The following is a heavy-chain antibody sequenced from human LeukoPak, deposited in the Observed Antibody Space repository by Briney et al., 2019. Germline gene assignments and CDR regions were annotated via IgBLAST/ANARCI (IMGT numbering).Heavy chain of an antibody. J-gene: IGHJ4*02. V-gene: IGHV3-21*01. CDR1: GFTLSSYE. CDR3: ARHLSGVTGYTYGRGIDY. Sequence: PGGSLRLSCTASGFTLSSYEMSWVRQAPGKGLEWVSSISSSSSYIYYADSVKGRFTISRDNAKNSLYLQMNSLRAEDTAVYYCARHLSGVTGYTYGRGIDYWGQGTLVTVSS. D-gene: IGHD5-18*01. CDR2: ISSSSSYI.